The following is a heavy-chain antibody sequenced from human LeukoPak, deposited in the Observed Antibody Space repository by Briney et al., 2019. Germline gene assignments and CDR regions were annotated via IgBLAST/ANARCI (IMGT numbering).Heavy chain of an antibody. CDR2: IYYTGST. V-gene: IGHV4-59*01. D-gene: IGHD5-18*01. Sequence: SETLSLTCTVSGGSLSSYYWSWIRQPPGKGLEWIGYIYYTGSTNYSPSLKSRVTISVDTSKNQFSLKLSSVTAADTAVYSCARGLSGYSYGYYFDNWGQGTLVTVSS. CDR3: ARGLSGYSYGYYFDN. CDR1: GGSLSSYY. J-gene: IGHJ4*02.